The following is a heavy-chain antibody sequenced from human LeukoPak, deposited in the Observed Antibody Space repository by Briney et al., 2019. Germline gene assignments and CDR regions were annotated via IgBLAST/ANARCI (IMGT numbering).Heavy chain of an antibody. D-gene: IGHD2-15*01. CDR3: ARVGPSRYCSGGSCYLTDYYYYYMDV. CDR1: GFTLSTYS. V-gene: IGHV3-48*01. CDR2: ISSSSSTI. J-gene: IGHJ6*03. Sequence: GGSLRLSCAASGFTLSTYSMNWVRQAPGKGLEWISYISSSSSTIYYADSVKGRFTISRDNAKNSLYLQMNSLRAEDTAVYYCARVGPSRYCSGGSCYLTDYYYYYMDVWGKGTTVTVSS.